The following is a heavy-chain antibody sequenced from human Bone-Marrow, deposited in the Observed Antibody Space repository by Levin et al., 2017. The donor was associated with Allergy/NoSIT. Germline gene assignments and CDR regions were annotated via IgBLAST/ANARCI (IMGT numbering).Heavy chain of an antibody. CDR2: IYSNDDK. CDR1: GFSLRTPGVG. CDR3: AHRHDTDYDSTPFDY. D-gene: IGHD5-12*01. J-gene: IGHJ4*02. V-gene: IGHV2-5*01. Sequence: ESGPTLVKPTQTLTLTCTFSGFSLRTPGVGVGWIRQPPGKALEWLALIYSNDDKRYSPSLRNRLAITKDTSRNQVVLTVNNMDPMDTATYYCAHRHDTDYDSTPFDYWGQGTLVTVSS.